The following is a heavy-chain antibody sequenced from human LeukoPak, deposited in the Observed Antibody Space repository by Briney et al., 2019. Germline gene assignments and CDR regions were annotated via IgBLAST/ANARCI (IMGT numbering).Heavy chain of an antibody. CDR2: INTNTGNP. CDR1: GYTFTSYA. D-gene: IGHD3-22*01. Sequence: ASVKVSCKASGYTFTSYAMNWVRQAPGQGLEWMGWINTNTGNPTYAQGFTGRFVFSLDTSVSTAYLQISSLKAEDTAVYYCATSHDSSGYYPPWGFDYWGQGTLVTVSS. V-gene: IGHV7-4-1*02. CDR3: ATSHDSSGYYPPWGFDY. J-gene: IGHJ4*02.